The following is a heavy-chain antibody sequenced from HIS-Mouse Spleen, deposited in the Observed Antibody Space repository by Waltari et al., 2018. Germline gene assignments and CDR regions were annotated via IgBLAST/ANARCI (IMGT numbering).Heavy chain of an antibody. Sequence: QVTLRESGPALVKPTQTLTLTCTFSGFSLSTSGMCVSWIRQPPGKALEWLARIDWDDDKYYSTSLKTRLTSSKDTSKNQVVLKLTNMDPVDTATYYCARIAEGYSSGWYAFDYWGQGTLVTVSS. CDR1: GFSLSTSGMC. D-gene: IGHD6-19*01. J-gene: IGHJ4*02. CDR2: IDWDDDK. CDR3: ARIAEGYSSGWYAFDY. V-gene: IGHV2-70*15.